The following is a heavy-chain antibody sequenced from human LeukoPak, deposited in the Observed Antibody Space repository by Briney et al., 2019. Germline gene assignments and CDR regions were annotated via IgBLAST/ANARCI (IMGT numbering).Heavy chain of an antibody. J-gene: IGHJ3*02. CDR3: ARRASSGYYSGGDAFDI. CDR2: IYPGDSDT. CDR1: GYSFNSYW. Sequence: RGDSLKISRKGSGYSFNSYWFGWVRQLHGKGLEWMGIIYPGDSDTRYSPSFQGQVTISADKSISTAYLQWSSLKASDTAMYYCARRASSGYYSGGDAFDIWGQGTMVTVSS. D-gene: IGHD3-22*01. V-gene: IGHV5-51*01.